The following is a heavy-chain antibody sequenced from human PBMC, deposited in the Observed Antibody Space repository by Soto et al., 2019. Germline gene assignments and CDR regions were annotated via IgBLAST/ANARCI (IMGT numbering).Heavy chain of an antibody. Sequence: GGSLRLSCAASGFTFSNYAMSWVRQAPGKGLEWVSGVDNRATSTYYADSVKGRFTMSRDNSKNTLFLQMNSLRADDTAVYYCVKGGDSTKYSGVAGDFDYWGQGTLVTVSS. CDR3: VKGGDSTKYSGVAGDFDY. V-gene: IGHV3-23*05. J-gene: IGHJ4*02. CDR1: GFTFSNYA. CDR2: VDNRATST. D-gene: IGHD6-19*01.